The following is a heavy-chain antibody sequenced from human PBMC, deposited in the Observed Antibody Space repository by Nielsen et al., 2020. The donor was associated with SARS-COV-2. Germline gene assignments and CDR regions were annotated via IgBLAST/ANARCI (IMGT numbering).Heavy chain of an antibody. CDR2: IYYSGST. J-gene: IGHJ6*02. CDR3: ARLGDQLLSFYGNYYYGMDV. V-gene: IGHV4-39*01. Sequence: PGKGLEWIGSIYYSGSTYYNPSLKSRFTISVDTSKNQFSLKLSSVTAADTAVYYCARLGDQLLSFYGNYYYGMDVWGQGTTVTVSS. D-gene: IGHD2-2*01.